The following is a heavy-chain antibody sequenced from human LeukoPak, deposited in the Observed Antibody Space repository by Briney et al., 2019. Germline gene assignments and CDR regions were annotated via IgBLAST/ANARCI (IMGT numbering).Heavy chain of an antibody. V-gene: IGHV4-39*01. CDR2: IYYSGST. CDR3: ARHDSSGLDY. D-gene: IGHD6-19*01. J-gene: IGHJ4*02. Sequence: SETLSLTCAVSGASVSGSNYYWGWIRQPPGKGLEWIGSIYYSGSTYYNPSLKSRVTISVDTSKNQFSLKLSSVTAADTAVYYCARHDSSGLDYWGQGTLVTVSS. CDR1: GASVSGSNYY.